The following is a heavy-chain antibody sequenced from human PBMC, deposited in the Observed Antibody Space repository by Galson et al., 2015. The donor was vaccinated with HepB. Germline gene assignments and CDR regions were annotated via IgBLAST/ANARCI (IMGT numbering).Heavy chain of an antibody. CDR1: GFTFSTYS. Sequence: SLRLSCAASGFTFSTYSMNWVRQAPGKGLEWVASISSSSTYIYYADSLKGRFTISRDNAKNSLYLQMNSLRAEDTAVYYCASFPAAGKGPFDYWGQGTLVTVSS. V-gene: IGHV3-21*01. CDR3: ASFPAAGKGPFDY. J-gene: IGHJ4*02. CDR2: ISSSSTYI. D-gene: IGHD6-13*01.